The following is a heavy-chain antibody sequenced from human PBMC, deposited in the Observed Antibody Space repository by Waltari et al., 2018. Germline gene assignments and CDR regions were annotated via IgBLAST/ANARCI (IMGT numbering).Heavy chain of an antibody. J-gene: IGHJ4*02. D-gene: IGHD6-13*01. Sequence: QLQLQESGPGLVKPSETLSLTCTVSGGSISSSSYYWGWIRQPPGKGLEWIGSIYYSGRTYYNPSLESRVTISVDTSKNQFSVKLSSVTAADTAVDYCARDTEPGYSSSWYRLGFDYWGQGTLVTVSS. V-gene: IGHV4-39*07. CDR3: ARDTEPGYSSSWYRLGFDY. CDR2: IYYSGRT. CDR1: GGSISSSSYY.